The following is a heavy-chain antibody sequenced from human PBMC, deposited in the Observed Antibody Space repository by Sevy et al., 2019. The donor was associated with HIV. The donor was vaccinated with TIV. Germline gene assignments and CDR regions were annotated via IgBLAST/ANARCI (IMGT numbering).Heavy chain of an antibody. V-gene: IGHV3-23*01. CDR1: GFTFSSYA. J-gene: IGHJ6*02. CDR3: AKGRLVQYYYYGMDV. D-gene: IGHD6-19*01. CDR2: ISSSGADT. Sequence: GGCLRLSCAASGFTFSSYAMSWVRQAPGKGLEWVSAISSSGADTYYADSVKGRFTISRDNSKNTLYLHMNSLRAEDTAVYYCAKGRLVQYYYYGMDVWGQGTTVTVSS.